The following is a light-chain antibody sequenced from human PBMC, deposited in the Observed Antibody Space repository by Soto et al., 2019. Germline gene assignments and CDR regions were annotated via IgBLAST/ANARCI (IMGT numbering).Light chain of an antibody. CDR3: CSYGGTASV. CDR2: AVS. V-gene: IGLV2-11*01. J-gene: IGLJ1*01. CDR1: SSDVGGYNF. Sequence: QSALTQPRSVSGSPGQSVTISCTGTSSDVGGYNFVTWYQQHPDKAPKLLIYAVSKRPAGVPDPFSGSKSGNTASLTISGLQADAEADYYCCSYGGTASVFGTGTKVTVL.